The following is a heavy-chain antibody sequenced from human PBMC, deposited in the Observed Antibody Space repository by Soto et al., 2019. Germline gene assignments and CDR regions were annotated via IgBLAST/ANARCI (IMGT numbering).Heavy chain of an antibody. CDR2: IVPIYRTA. CDR3: VRDSGAKLSSS. D-gene: IGHD6-13*01. Sequence: ASVKVSFKASGGTFSSYRINWLRQAPGQGLEWVGGIVPIYRTADYAQKFQGRVTITADESARTSYMELRSLKSQDTAVYYCVRDSGAKLSSSWGQGTLVTVSS. CDR1: GGTFSSYR. J-gene: IGHJ4*02. V-gene: IGHV1-69*13.